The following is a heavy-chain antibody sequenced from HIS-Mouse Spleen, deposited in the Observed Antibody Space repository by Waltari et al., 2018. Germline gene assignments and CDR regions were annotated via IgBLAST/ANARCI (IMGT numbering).Heavy chain of an antibody. J-gene: IGHJ2*01. Sequence: QLQLQESGPGLVKPSETLSLTGTVSGGSISSSSYYCGWIRQPPGKGLEWIGSIYYSGSTYYNPSLKSRVTISVDTSKNQFSLKLSSVTAADTAVYYCAREIPYSSSWYDWYFDLWGRGTLVTVSS. CDR3: AREIPYSSSWYDWYFDL. D-gene: IGHD6-13*01. CDR2: IYYSGST. CDR1: GGSISSSSYY. V-gene: IGHV4-39*07.